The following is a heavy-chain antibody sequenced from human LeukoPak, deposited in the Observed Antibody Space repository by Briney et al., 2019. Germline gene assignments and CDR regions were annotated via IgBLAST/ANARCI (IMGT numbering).Heavy chain of an antibody. D-gene: IGHD5-24*01. Sequence: SETLSLTCTVSGGSISSYYWSWIRQPPGKGLEWIGYIYYSGSTNYNPSLKSRVTISVDTSKNQFSLKLSSVAAADTAVYYCARDLLHVDGYGYWGQGTLVTVSS. J-gene: IGHJ4*02. V-gene: IGHV4-59*01. CDR1: GGSISSYY. CDR2: IYYSGST. CDR3: ARDLLHVDGYGY.